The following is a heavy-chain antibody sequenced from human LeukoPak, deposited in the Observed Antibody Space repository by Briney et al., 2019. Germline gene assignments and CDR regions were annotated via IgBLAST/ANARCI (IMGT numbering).Heavy chain of an antibody. V-gene: IGHV4-34*01. D-gene: IGHD3-22*01. Sequence: SETLSLTCAVYGGSFSGYYWSWIRQPPGKGLEWIGEINHSGSTNHNPSLKSRVTISVDTSKNQFSLKLSSVTAADTAVYYCARMGKRYYYDSSGYYFFDYWGQGTLVTVSS. CDR2: INHSGST. CDR3: ARMGKRYYYDSSGYYFFDY. CDR1: GGSFSGYY. J-gene: IGHJ4*02.